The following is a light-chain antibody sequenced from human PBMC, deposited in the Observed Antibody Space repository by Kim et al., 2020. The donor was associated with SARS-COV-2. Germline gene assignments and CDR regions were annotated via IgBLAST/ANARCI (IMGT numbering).Light chain of an antibody. Sequence: RRKTTTLAYRASETFGTNLAWYQQKPGQAPRLLIYRTSTRATGVAARFSGSASGTEFTLTISSLQSGDFATYYCQQYNNWPLPCTFGQGTKLEI. CDR3: QQYNNWPLPCT. J-gene: IGKJ2*02. CDR1: ETFGTN. CDR2: RTS. V-gene: IGKV3-15*01.